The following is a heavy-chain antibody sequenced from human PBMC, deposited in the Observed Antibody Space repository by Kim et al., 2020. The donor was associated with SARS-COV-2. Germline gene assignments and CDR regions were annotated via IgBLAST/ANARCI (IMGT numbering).Heavy chain of an antibody. D-gene: IGHD4-17*01. J-gene: IGHJ4*02. CDR2: ISSSSSYI. CDR3: ARDHAFSGIRMTTVTSPFGY. CDR1: GFTFSSYS. Sequence: GGSLRLSCAASGFTFSSYSMNWVRQAPGKGLEWVSSISSSSSYIYYADSVKGRFTISRDNAKNSLYLQMNSLRAEDTAVYYCARDHAFSGIRMTTVTSPFGYWGQGTLVTVSS. V-gene: IGHV3-21*01.